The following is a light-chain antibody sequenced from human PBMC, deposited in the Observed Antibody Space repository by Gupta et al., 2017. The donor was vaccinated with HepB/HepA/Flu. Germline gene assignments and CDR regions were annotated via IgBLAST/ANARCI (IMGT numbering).Light chain of an antibody. J-gene: IGLJ1*01. CDR2: DVS. CDR1: SSDVGGYNY. CDR3: SSYTSSSINYV. Sequence: HYALPQPPSLSGSPAQSFTTSCPGPSSDVGGYNYVSWYQQYPGKAPKLMIYDVSNRPSGVSNRFSGSKSGNTASLTISGLQAEDEADYYCSSYTSSSINYVFGTGTKVTVL. V-gene: IGLV2-14*01.